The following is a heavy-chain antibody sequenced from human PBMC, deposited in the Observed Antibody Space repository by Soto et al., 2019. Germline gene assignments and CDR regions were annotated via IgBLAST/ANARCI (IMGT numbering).Heavy chain of an antibody. CDR1: GFTFSSYG. V-gene: IGHV3-33*01. CDR3: ARAVSATTYYYYYGMDV. CDR2: IWYDGSNK. D-gene: IGHD4-17*01. Sequence: GSLRLSCAASGFTFSSYGMHWVRQAPGKGLEWVAVIWYDGSNKYYADSVKGRFTISRDNSKNTLYLQMNSLRAEDTAVYYCARAVSATTYYYYYGMDVWGQGTTVTVSS. J-gene: IGHJ6*02.